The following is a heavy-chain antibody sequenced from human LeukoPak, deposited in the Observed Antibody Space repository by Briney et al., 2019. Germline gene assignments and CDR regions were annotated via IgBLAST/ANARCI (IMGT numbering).Heavy chain of an antibody. CDR1: GASISSSSYY. J-gene: IGHJ5*02. D-gene: IGHD2-15*01. CDR3: ARHVYCSGGSCYSNWFDP. CDR2: IYYSGST. V-gene: IGHV4-39*01. Sequence: SETLSLTCTVSGASISSSSYYWGWIRQPPGKGLEWIGTIYYSGSTYYNPSLKSRVTISVDTSKNQFSLKLTSVTAADTAVYYCARHVYCSGGSCYSNWFDPWGQGTLVTVSS.